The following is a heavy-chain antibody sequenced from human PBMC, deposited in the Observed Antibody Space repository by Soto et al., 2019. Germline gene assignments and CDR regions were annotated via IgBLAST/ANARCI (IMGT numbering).Heavy chain of an antibody. CDR1: GYTFTSYS. CDR2: ISGYNGNT. CDR3: GRGSGGPTGGEADY. D-gene: IGHD3-16*01. V-gene: IGHV1-18*01. J-gene: IGHJ4*02. Sequence: QVQLVQSGAEVKKPGASVKVSCKASGYTFTSYSISWVRQAPGQGLEWVGLISGYNGNTNYAQKVYGRVTMTTDTSESRAEVGVGGLRSEDGGGCCGGRGSGGPTGGEADYWGQGTLVTVSS.